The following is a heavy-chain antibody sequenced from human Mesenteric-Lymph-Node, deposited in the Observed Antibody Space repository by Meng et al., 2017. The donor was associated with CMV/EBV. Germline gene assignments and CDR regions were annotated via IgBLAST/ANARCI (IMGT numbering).Heavy chain of an antibody. CDR1: FTFSHYA. D-gene: IGHD2/OR15-2a*01. CDR3: ARGVEERYFDHAAGIDS. V-gene: IGHV3-30-3*01. CDR2: ISYDATYE. J-gene: IGHJ4*02. Sequence: FTFSHYAMYWVRQAPGKGLEWLAFISYDATYEEYGDSVRGRFTVSRDNSKNILYLQMNSLSPEDTAVFYCARGVEERYFDHAAGIDSWGQGTLVTVSS.